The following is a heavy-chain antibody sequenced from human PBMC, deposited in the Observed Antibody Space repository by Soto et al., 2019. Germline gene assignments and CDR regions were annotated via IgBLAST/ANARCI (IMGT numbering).Heavy chain of an antibody. CDR2: IYSGGST. CDR1: GFTVSSNH. V-gene: IGHV3-66*01. J-gene: IGHJ4*02. Sequence: PGGSLRLSCAASGFTVSSNHMSWVRQAPGKGLEWVSVIYSGGSTYYADSVKGRFTISRDNSKNTLYLQMNSLRAEDTAVYYCARDGSGSYYIDYWGQGTLVTVSS. CDR3: ARDGSGSYYIDY. D-gene: IGHD3-10*01.